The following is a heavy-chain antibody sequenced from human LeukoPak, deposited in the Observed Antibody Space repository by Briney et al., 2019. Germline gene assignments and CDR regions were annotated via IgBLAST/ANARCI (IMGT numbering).Heavy chain of an antibody. D-gene: IGHD3-10*02. CDR3: ATQILLCHYY. CDR1: GGSITGYS. CDR2: TFYSGST. V-gene: IGHV4-59*05. J-gene: IGHJ4*02. Sequence: SSETLSLTCFVSGGSITGYSWSWIRQPPGKGLEWIGSTFYSGSTYYSPSLKSRVTISVDTSKNQFSLKLSSVTAADTAVYYCATQILLCHYYWGQGTLVTVSS.